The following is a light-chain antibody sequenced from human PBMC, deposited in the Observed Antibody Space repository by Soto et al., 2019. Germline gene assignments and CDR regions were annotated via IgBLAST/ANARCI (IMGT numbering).Light chain of an antibody. Sequence: EIELTQSPGTLYLSPGERATLSCRASQSVSRGPLAWYQQKSGQAPRLLIYGVSSRATGITDRFSGSGSGTDFTLTISRLEPEDFAVYYCQQYSISYTFGQGTKLEIK. CDR3: QQYSISYT. CDR2: GVS. J-gene: IGKJ2*01. CDR1: QSVSRGP. V-gene: IGKV3-20*01.